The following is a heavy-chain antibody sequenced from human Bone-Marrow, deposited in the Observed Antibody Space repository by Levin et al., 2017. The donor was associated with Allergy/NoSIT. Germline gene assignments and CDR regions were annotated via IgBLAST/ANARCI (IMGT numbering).Heavy chain of an antibody. CDR2: TYDSGST. CDR3: ARETYGSGYMWFDP. V-gene: IGHV4-30-2*01. J-gene: IGHJ5*02. CDR1: GDSISRGGYS. D-gene: IGHD3-10*01. Sequence: SETLSLTCAVSGDSISRGGYSWTWIRQPPGKGLEWIGYTYDSGSTYYNPSLESRLTISADRSKNQFSLKLNSVTAADTAVYFCARETYGSGYMWFDPWGQGILVIVSS.